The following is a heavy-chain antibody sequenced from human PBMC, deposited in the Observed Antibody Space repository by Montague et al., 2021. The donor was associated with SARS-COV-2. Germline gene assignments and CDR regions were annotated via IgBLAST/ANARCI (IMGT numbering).Heavy chain of an antibody. Sequence: SLRLSCAVSGFTFSSYPMHWVRQAPGKGLEWLAVISYDATTYYRADSVRGRFSISRDDSQSTLYLQMHSLRAEDTAIYYCARDNVRGSPDYLDYRGQGTLVTVSS. V-gene: IGHV3-30*04. D-gene: IGHD1-26*01. CDR2: ISYDATTY. J-gene: IGHJ4*02. CDR3: ARDNVRGSPDYLDY. CDR1: GFTFSSYP.